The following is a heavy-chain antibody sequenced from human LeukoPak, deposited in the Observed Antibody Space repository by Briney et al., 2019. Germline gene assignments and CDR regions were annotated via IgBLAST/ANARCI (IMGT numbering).Heavy chain of an antibody. D-gene: IGHD2-15*01. CDR1: GFTFSSYA. CDR3: AKEFGSGYFDY. J-gene: IGHJ4*02. Sequence: GGSLRLSCAASGFTFSSYAMTWVRQAPGKGLEWVSAISNSGGGTYYADSVKGRFTISRDNSKNTLYLQMNSLRAEDTAVYFCAKEFGSGYFDYWGQGTQVTVSS. CDR2: ISNSGGGT. V-gene: IGHV3-23*01.